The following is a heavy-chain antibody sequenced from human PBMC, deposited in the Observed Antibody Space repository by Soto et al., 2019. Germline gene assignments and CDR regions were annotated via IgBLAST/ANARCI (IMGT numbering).Heavy chain of an antibody. CDR3: ALGLDIVVVVALDY. D-gene: IGHD2-15*01. CDR2: INAGNGNT. CDR1: GYTFTSYA. J-gene: IGHJ4*02. V-gene: IGHV1-3*01. Sequence: ASVKVSCKASGYTFTSYAMHWVRQAPGQRLEWMGWINAGNGNTKYSQKFQGRVTITRDTSASTAYMELSSLRSEDTAVYYCALGLDIVVVVALDYWGQGTLVTVSS.